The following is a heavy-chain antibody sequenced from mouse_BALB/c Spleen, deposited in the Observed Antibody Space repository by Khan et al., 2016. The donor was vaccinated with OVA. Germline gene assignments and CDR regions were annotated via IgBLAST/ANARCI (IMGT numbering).Heavy chain of an antibody. D-gene: IGHD1-1*02. V-gene: IGHV3-2*02. CDR2: ISYSGST. Sequence: VQLKESGPGLVKPSQSLSITCTVTGYSITSDYAWNWIRQFPGNKLEWMGYISYSGSTNYNPALKSRLSITRDTSKNQFFLQLNSVTTEDTATYYCTRDGARDNYAMDYWGQGTSVTVSS. J-gene: IGHJ4*01. CDR3: TRDGARDNYAMDY. CDR1: GYSITSDYA.